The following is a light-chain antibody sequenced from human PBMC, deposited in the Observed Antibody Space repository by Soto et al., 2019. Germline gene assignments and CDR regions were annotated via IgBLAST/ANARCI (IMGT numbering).Light chain of an antibody. Sequence: DIQITQSPSSLSASVGDRDTITCQASQNITNYLNWYQQKPGRAPKLLIYDASNLEAGVPSRFRGSGSGTDFTFTISRLQPEDIATYYCQQYENLPTFGQGTRLEIK. CDR3: QQYENLPT. CDR2: DAS. J-gene: IGKJ5*01. CDR1: QNITNY. V-gene: IGKV1-33*01.